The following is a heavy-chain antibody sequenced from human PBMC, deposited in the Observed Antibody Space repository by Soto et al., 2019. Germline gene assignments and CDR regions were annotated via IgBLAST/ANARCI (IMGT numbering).Heavy chain of an antibody. J-gene: IGHJ2*01. CDR2: IAYDGSNK. CDR3: ANVIFPEKDCIRWCSSDSAFLVNRTSDL. D-gene: IGHD2-8*01. V-gene: IGHV3-30*18. Sequence: GKGLEWVAVIAYDGSNKYYADSVKGRFTISRDNSKNTLYLQMNSLRAEDTAVYYCANVIFPEKDCIRWCSSDSAFLVNRTSDL.